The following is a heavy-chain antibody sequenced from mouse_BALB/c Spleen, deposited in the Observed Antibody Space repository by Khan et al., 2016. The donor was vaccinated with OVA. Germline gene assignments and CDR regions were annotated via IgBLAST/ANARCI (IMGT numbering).Heavy chain of an antibody. Sequence: VQLQESGAELARPGASVKMSCKASGYIFTNYMMHWVKQRPGQGLEWIGDINPSNDYSNYNQNFKDKATLTADKSSSTAYMQLSSLTSEDSAVYYCARGGYGSFGFWGQGTLVTVSA. D-gene: IGHD1-1*01. CDR3: ARGGYGSFGF. J-gene: IGHJ3*01. CDR1: GYIFTNYM. CDR2: INPSNDYS. V-gene: IGHV1-4*01.